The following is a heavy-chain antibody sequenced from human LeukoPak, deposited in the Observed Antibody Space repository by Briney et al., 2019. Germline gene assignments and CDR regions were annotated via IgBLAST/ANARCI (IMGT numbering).Heavy chain of an antibody. V-gene: IGHV1-18*01. J-gene: IGHJ6*02. CDR2: ISAYNGNT. Sequence: GASVTVSCKASGYTFTSYGISWVRQAPGQGLEWMGWISAYNGNTNYAQKLQGRVTMTTDTSTSTAYMELRSLRSDDTAVYYCARDAPYDSSGYPYYYYYGMDVWGQGTTVTVSS. CDR3: ARDAPYDSSGYPYYYYYGMDV. CDR1: GYTFTSYG. D-gene: IGHD3-22*01.